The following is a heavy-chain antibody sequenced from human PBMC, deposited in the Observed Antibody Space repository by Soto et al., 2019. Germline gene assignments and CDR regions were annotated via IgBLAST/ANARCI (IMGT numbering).Heavy chain of an antibody. CDR2: IFYSGSTTY. V-gene: IGHV4-59*11. CDR3: ARVGSSGWSPDY. D-gene: IGHD6-19*01. CDR1: GGSISGHY. J-gene: IGHJ4*02. Sequence: SETLSLTCIVSGGSISGHYWIWIRQPPGEGMEWIGYIFYSGSTTYNNNPSLKSRVTISVDTSKNQFSLRLSSVTAADTAVYYCARVGSSGWSPDYWGQGTLVTVSS.